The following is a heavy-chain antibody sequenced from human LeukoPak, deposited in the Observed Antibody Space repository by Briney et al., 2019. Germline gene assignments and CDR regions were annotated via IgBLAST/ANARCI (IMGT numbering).Heavy chain of an antibody. Sequence: SETLSLTCTVSGGSISSYYWSWIRQPPGKGLEWIGYIYYSGSTNYNPSLKSRVTISVDTSKNQFSLKLSSVTAADTAVYYRARDAGPWGYFPITQGYYYGMDVWGQGTTVTVSS. CDR1: GGSISSYY. D-gene: IGHD2-15*01. V-gene: IGHV4-59*01. J-gene: IGHJ6*02. CDR3: ARDAGPWGYFPITQGYYYGMDV. CDR2: IYYSGST.